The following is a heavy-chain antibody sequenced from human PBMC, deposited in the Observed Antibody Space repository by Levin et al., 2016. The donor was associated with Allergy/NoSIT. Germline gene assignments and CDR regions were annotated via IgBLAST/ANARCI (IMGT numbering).Heavy chain of an antibody. D-gene: IGHD5-12*01. Sequence: WIRQPPGKGLQWVSSISSSGGHTYYPDSVKGRFTISRDNSKNTLYLQMNSLRAEDTAVYYCATAGFGGYLLSWGQGTLVTVSS. J-gene: IGHJ5*02. CDR2: ISSSGGHT. V-gene: IGHV3-23*01. CDR3: ATAGFGGYLLS.